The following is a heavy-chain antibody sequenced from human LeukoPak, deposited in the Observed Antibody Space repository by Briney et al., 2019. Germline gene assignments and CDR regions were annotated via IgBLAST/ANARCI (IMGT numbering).Heavy chain of an antibody. D-gene: IGHD5-12*01. CDR3: VRDGGVSGYDLLDY. CDR2: INQDGSEE. CDR1: GFSFSNYW. J-gene: IGHJ4*02. Sequence: GGSLRLSCAASGFSFSNYWMTWVRQAPGKGLEWVAHINQDGSEEYYMDFVKARFTISRDNAKNSLSLQMNSLRAEDTAVYYCVRDGGVSGYDLLDYWGQGTLVTVSS. V-gene: IGHV3-7*01.